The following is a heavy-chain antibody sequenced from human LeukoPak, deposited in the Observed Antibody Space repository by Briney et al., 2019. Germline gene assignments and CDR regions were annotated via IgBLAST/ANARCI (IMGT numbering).Heavy chain of an antibody. Sequence: GGSLRLSCAASGFTFSSYGMHWVRQAPGKGLEWVAFIRYDGSNKYYADSVKGRFTISRDNSKNTLYLQMNSLRAEDTAVYYCVGDYVWGSYRSDYRGQGTLVTVSS. V-gene: IGHV3-30*02. CDR2: IRYDGSNK. J-gene: IGHJ4*02. D-gene: IGHD3-16*02. CDR1: GFTFSSYG. CDR3: VGDYVWGSYRSDY.